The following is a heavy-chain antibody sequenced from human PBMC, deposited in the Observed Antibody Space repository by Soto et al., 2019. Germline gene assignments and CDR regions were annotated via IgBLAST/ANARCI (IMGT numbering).Heavy chain of an antibody. D-gene: IGHD6-19*01. J-gene: IGHJ1*01. CDR3: AKDRGSFQWLPQYFQH. V-gene: IGHV3-23*01. Sequence: EVQLLESGGGLVQPGGSLRLSCAASGFTFSSYAMSWVRQAPGKGLEWVSAISGSGGSTYYADSVKGRFTISRDNSKNTLYLKMNSLRAEDTAVYYCAKDRGSFQWLPQYFQHWGQGTLVTVSS. CDR2: ISGSGGST. CDR1: GFTFSSYA.